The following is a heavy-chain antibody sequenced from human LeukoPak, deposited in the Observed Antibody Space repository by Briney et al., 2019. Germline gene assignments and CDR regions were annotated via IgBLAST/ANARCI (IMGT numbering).Heavy chain of an antibody. D-gene: IGHD1-7*01. V-gene: IGHV3-33*08. Sequence: GRSLRLSCAASGFILSSHAMHWVRQAPGKGLEWVAVIWYGGNNKYYADTVKGRFTIYRDSSKNTLYLEMNSLRPEDTAVYAREAEGELPDYWGQGTLVTVTS. CDR1: GFILSSHA. J-gene: IGHJ4*02. CDR2: IWYGGNNK. CDR3: EAEGELPDY.